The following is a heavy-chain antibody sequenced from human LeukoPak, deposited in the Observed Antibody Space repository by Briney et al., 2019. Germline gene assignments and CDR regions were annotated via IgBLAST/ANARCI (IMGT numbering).Heavy chain of an antibody. CDR1: GGSFSGHY. CDR2: INHSGST. V-gene: IGHV4-34*01. Sequence: SETLSLTCAVYGGSFSGHYWSWIRQPPGKGLEWIGEINHSGSTNYNPSLKSRVTISVDTSKNQFSLKLSSVTAADTAVYYCARGVLRYFDWLSNSPGAFDIWGQGTMVTVSS. J-gene: IGHJ3*02. CDR3: ARGVLRYFDWLSNSPGAFDI. D-gene: IGHD3-9*01.